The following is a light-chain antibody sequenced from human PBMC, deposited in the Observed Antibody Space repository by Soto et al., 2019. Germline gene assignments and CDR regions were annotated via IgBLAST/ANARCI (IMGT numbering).Light chain of an antibody. Sequence: DIQMTQSPSSLSASVGDRVTITCRASQSISSYLNWYQQKPGKAPKLLIYAASSLQSGVPSRFSGSGSGTDFALTIRGLQPEDFATYYCQQTWQSPVTFGQGTKVDIK. CDR2: AAS. V-gene: IGKV1-39*01. CDR3: QQTWQSPVT. J-gene: IGKJ1*01. CDR1: QSISSY.